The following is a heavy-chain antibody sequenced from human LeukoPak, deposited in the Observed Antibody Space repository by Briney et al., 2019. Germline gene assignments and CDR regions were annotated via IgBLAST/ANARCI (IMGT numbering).Heavy chain of an antibody. Sequence: PGGSLRLSCAASGFTFSSYWMHWVRQAPGKGLVWVSRIDTDGSSTNYADSVKSRFTISRDNAKNTLYLQMNSLRAEDTAVYYCTSNLGRIDYWGQGTLVTVSS. CDR2: IDTDGSST. V-gene: IGHV3-74*01. D-gene: IGHD1-26*01. CDR1: GFTFSSYW. CDR3: TSNLGRIDY. J-gene: IGHJ4*02.